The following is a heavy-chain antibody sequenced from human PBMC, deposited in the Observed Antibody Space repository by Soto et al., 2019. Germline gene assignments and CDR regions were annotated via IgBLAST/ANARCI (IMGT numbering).Heavy chain of an antibody. V-gene: IGHV1-69*13. Sequence: RASVKVSCKASGGTFSSYAISWVRQAPGQGLEWMGGIIPIFGTANYAQKFQGRVTITADESTSTAYMELSSLRSEDTAVYYCARALVGATLFDPWGQGTLVTVSS. CDR1: GGTFSSYA. D-gene: IGHD1-26*01. CDR3: ARALVGATLFDP. CDR2: IIPIFGTA. J-gene: IGHJ5*02.